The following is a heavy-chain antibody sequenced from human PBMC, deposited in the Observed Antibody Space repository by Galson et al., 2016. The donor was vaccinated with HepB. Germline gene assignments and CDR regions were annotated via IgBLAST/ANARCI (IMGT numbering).Heavy chain of an antibody. CDR3: AFSSGFYRH. J-gene: IGHJ4*02. CDR2: ISGSDGST. D-gene: IGHD3-22*01. CDR1: GFTFSRYA. Sequence: SLRLSCAASGFTFSRYAMSWVRQAPGKGLEWVSAISGSDGSTYYADSEKGRFTISRDNSKNTVYPQMNSLRAEDTAVYYCAFSSGFYRHWGQGTLVTVAS. V-gene: IGHV3-23*01.